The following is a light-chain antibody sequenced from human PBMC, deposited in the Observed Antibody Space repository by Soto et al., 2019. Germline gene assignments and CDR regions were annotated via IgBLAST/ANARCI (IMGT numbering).Light chain of an antibody. CDR1: QSISSW. Sequence: DIQMTQSPSTLSASVGDRVTITCRASQSISSWLAWYQQKPGKAPNLLISAASTLQSGVPSRFSGSGSGTEFTLTISSLQPEDFAVYYCHQYDNWWTVGQGNKVDIK. J-gene: IGKJ1*01. CDR3: HQYDNWWT. V-gene: IGKV1-5*01. CDR2: AAS.